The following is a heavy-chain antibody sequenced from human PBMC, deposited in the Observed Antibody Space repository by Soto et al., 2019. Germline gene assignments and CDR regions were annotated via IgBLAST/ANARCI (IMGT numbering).Heavy chain of an antibody. CDR3: ARDLVPIWNYVGLAPGAQHWFDP. V-gene: IGHV1-46*02. Sequence: QVQLVQSGAEVRKPVASVKVSCKASGYTFNNYFMHWVRQAPAQGLEWMGVITPSSGSTTYAQRFQGRRTMTRDTSTSTVYMELRSLRSEDTAVYFCARDLVPIWNYVGLAPGAQHWFDPWGQGTLVTVSS. D-gene: IGHD1-7*01. J-gene: IGHJ5*02. CDR2: ITPSSGST. CDR1: GYTFNNYF.